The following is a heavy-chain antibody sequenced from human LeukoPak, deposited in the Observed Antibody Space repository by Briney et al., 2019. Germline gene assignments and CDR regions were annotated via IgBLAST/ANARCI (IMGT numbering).Heavy chain of an antibody. D-gene: IGHD4-11*01. CDR1: GFTFSSYE. CDR2: ISSSGSTI. Sequence: PGGSLRLSCAASGFTFSSYEMNWVRQAPGKWLEWVSYISSSGSTIYYADSVKGRFTISRDNSKNTLYLQMNSLRAEDTAVYYCAKDLPMTTLDYWGQGTLVTVSS. V-gene: IGHV3-48*03. J-gene: IGHJ4*02. CDR3: AKDLPMTTLDY.